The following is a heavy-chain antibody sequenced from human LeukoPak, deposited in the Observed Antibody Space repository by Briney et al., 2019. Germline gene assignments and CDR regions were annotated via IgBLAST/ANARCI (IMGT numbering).Heavy chain of an antibody. Sequence: SETLSLTCTVSGGSISSYYWSGFRQPPAKRREWRGYIYYSGSTNYNPSLKRRVTISVDTSKNQFSLKLSSVTAADTAVYYCASAGIAVAGTNYFDYWGQGTLVTVSS. V-gene: IGHV4-59*01. J-gene: IGHJ4*02. CDR1: GGSISSYY. CDR2: IYYSGST. D-gene: IGHD6-19*01. CDR3: ASAGIAVAGTNYFDY.